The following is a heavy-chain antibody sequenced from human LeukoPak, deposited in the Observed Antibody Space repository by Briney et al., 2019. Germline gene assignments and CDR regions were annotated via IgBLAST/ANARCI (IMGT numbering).Heavy chain of an antibody. CDR3: ARNDSSGYFDY. CDR1: GGSISSNSYY. Sequence: SETLSLTCTVSGGSISSNSYYWGWIRQPPGKELEWIGSVHYSGSTNYNPSLKGRVSISVDTSKNQFSLRLHSVTAADTAVYYCARNDSSGYFDYWGQGTLVTVSS. J-gene: IGHJ4*02. V-gene: IGHV4-39*01. D-gene: IGHD3-22*01. CDR2: VHYSGST.